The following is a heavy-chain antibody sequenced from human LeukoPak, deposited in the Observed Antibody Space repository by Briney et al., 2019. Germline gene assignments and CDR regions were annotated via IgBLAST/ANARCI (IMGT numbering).Heavy chain of an antibody. Sequence: GAPVKVSCKASGYIFSQYFMHWVRQAPGQGLEWMGIFNPSGGRTDYAQKFQRRVSLTKDRFTNTVYLELRSLTSDDTAVYYCARSFARYDILKGYHGRPYDDWGQGTLVTVSS. V-gene: IGHV1-46*01. CDR1: GYIFSQYF. CDR3: ARSFARYDILKGYHGRPYDD. CDR2: FNPSGGRT. J-gene: IGHJ4*02. D-gene: IGHD2-21*01.